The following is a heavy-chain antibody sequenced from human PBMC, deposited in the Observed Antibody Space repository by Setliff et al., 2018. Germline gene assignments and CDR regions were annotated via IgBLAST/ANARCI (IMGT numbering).Heavy chain of an antibody. CDR1: GFTLSDYA. CDR2: VWYGGSNE. J-gene: IGHJ1*01. Sequence: LRLSCAASGFTLSDYAMHWVRQAPGKGLEWVAVVWYGGSNEYYADSVKGRFTISRDNFKSTLYLQMNTLKAEDTAVYYCATGRRSGSYSSEYFQHWGQGTLVTVSS. V-gene: IGHV3-33*01. CDR3: ATGRRSGSYSSEYFQH. D-gene: IGHD1-26*01.